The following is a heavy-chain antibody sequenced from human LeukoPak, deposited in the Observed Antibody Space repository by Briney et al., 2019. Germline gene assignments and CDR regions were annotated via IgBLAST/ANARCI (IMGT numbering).Heavy chain of an antibody. CDR2: IIPIFGTA. D-gene: IGHD2-21*02. CDR3: ARVGLLPYFDY. J-gene: IGHJ4*02. Sequence: ASVKVSCKASGGTFSSYAISWVRQAPAQGLEWMGGIIPIFGTANYAQKFQGRVTITADESTSTAYMELSSLRSEDTAVYYCARVGLLPYFDYWGQGTLVTVSS. V-gene: IGHV1-69*13. CDR1: GGTFSSYA.